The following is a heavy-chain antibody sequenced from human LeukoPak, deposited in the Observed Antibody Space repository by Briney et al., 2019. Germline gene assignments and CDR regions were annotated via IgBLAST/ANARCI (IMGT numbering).Heavy chain of an antibody. CDR1: GYTFTSYA. Sequence: ASVKVSCKASGYTFTSYAMHWVRQAPGQRLEWMGWINAGNGNTKYSQKFQGRVTITRDTSASTAYMELSRLRSDDTAVYYCARGNPRDGYNYDYWGQGTLVTVSS. D-gene: IGHD5-24*01. CDR2: INAGNGNT. CDR3: ARGNPRDGYNYDY. J-gene: IGHJ4*02. V-gene: IGHV1-3*01.